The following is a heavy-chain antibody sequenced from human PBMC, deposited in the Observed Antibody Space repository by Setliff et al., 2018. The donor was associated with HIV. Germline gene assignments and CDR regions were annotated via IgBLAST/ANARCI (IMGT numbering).Heavy chain of an antibody. CDR2: IIPILGVA. CDR3: ARGRGNDYGDYSYYYYMDV. J-gene: IGHJ6*03. D-gene: IGHD4-17*01. CDR1: RSTFNSHT. Sequence: ASVKVSCKASRSTFNSHTINWVRQAPGQGLDWMGRIIPILGVANYAQKFQGRVTISMDASATTLYMELSSLRSEDTAVYYCARGRGNDYGDYSYYYYMDVWGKGTTVTVSS. V-gene: IGHV1-69*16.